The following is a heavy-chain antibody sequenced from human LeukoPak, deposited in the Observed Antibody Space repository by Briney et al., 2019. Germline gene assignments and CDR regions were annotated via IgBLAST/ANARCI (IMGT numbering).Heavy chain of an antibody. D-gene: IGHD4-17*01. CDR2: IKHDGSEK. CDR1: GFTLSTYL. CDR3: AGSTVTTNY. Sequence: GGSLRLSCVVSGFTLSTYLMTWVRQAPGKGLEWVANIKHDGSEKHYVNSVKGRFTISRDNAKNLVYLQMNSLRGEDTAMYYCAGSTVTTNYWGQGTLVTVSS. J-gene: IGHJ4*02. V-gene: IGHV3-7*01.